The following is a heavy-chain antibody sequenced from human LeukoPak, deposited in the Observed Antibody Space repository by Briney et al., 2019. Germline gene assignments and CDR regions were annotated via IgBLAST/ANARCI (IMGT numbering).Heavy chain of an antibody. J-gene: IGHJ4*02. CDR3: ASPRLEPAVDY. CDR2: ISYDGSNK. D-gene: IGHD1-1*01. CDR1: GFTFSSYA. Sequence: PGGSLRLSCAASGFTFSSYAMHWVRQAPGKGPEWVAVISYDGSNKYYADSVKGRFTISRDNSKNTLYLQMNSLRAEDTAVYYCASPRLEPAVDYWGQGTLVTVSS. V-gene: IGHV3-30-3*01.